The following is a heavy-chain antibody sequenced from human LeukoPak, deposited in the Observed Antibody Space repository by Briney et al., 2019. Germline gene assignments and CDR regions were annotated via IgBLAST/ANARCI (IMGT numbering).Heavy chain of an antibody. Sequence: GGSLRLSCAASGFTFSSYGMHWVRQAPGKGLEWVAVVSYDGNNKYYADSVKGRFTISRDNSKNTLYLQMNSLRAEDTAVYYCAQDLRTADFWSGYPDYWGQGTLVTVSS. CDR1: GFTFSSYG. D-gene: IGHD3-3*01. CDR3: AQDLRTADFWSGYPDY. CDR2: VSYDGNNK. V-gene: IGHV3-30*18. J-gene: IGHJ4*02.